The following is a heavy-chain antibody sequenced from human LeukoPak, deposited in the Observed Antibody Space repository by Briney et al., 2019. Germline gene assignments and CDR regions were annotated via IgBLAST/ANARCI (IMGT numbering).Heavy chain of an antibody. CDR1: GGSFSSSGNY. J-gene: IGHJ5*02. CDR2: IYYSGST. Sequence: SETLSLTGPASGGSFSSSGNYWAWIPKPPGKGLKGMGGIYYSGSTYYNPSLKSRVTISVDTSKNQFSLKLSSVTAADTAVYYCARKGLEAPSWYGDWFDPWGQGTLVTVSS. D-gene: IGHD6-13*01. CDR3: ARKGLEAPSWYGDWFDP. V-gene: IGHV4-39*01.